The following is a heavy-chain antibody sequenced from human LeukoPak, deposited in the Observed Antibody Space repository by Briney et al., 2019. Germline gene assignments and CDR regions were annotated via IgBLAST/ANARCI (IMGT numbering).Heavy chain of an antibody. Sequence: GGSLRLSCAASGFTFSSYGMHWVRQAPGKGLEWVAVIWYDGSNKYYADSVKGRFTISRDNARSSLYLQMNSLRAEDTALYYCARRRDSSGYYYFDYWGQGTLVTVSS. V-gene: IGHV3-33*01. J-gene: IGHJ4*02. CDR3: ARRRDSSGYYYFDY. D-gene: IGHD3-22*01. CDR1: GFTFSSYG. CDR2: IWYDGSNK.